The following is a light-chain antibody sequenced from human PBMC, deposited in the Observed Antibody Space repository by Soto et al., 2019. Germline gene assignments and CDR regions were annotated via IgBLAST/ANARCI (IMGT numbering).Light chain of an antibody. Sequence: EIVLTQSPATLSLSPGERATLPRRASQSVSSYLAWYQQKPGQAPRLLIYDASNRATGIPARFSGSGSGTDFTLTISSLEPEDFAVYYCQQRSNWPPTFGPGTKVDIK. CDR3: QQRSNWPPT. CDR2: DAS. J-gene: IGKJ3*01. CDR1: QSVSSY. V-gene: IGKV3-11*01.